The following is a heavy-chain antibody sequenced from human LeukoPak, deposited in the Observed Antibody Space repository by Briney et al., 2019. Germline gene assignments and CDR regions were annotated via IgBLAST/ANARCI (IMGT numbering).Heavy chain of an antibody. V-gene: IGHV3-30*03. Sequence: GGSLRLSCAASGFTFSSYGMHWVRQAPGKGLEWVAVISYDGSNKYYADSVKGRFTISRDNSKNTLYLQMNSLRAEDTAVYYCARVEYYYGSGSYGDYYYYGMDVWGQGTTVTVSS. CDR1: GFTFSSYG. CDR3: ARVEYYYGSGSYGDYYYYGMDV. CDR2: ISYDGSNK. D-gene: IGHD3-10*01. J-gene: IGHJ6*02.